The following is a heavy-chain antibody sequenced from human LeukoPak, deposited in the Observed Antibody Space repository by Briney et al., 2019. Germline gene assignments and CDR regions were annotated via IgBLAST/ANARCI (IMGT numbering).Heavy chain of an antibody. V-gene: IGHV4-59*01. D-gene: IGHD3-22*01. CDR1: GGSISSYY. CDR3: ARGKVIFDY. CDR2: IYYSGST. Sequence: SETLSPTCTVSGGSISSYYWSWIRQPPGKGLEWIGYIYYSGSTNYNPSLKSRVTISVDTSKNQFSLKLSSVTAADTAVYYCARGKVIFDYWGQGTLVTVSS. J-gene: IGHJ4*02.